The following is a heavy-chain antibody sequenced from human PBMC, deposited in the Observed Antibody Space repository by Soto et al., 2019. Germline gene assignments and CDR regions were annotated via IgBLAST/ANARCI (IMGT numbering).Heavy chain of an antibody. J-gene: IGHJ6*02. V-gene: IGHV1-3*05. CDR3: ASSYCSGGSCYDYYYGMDV. Sequence: QVQLVQSGAEEKKPGASVKVSCKASGYTFTSYAMHWVRQAPGQRLEWMGWINAGNGNTKYSQKFQGRVTITRDTSASTAYMELSSLRSEDTAVYYGASSYCSGGSCYDYYYGMDVWGQGTTVTVSS. D-gene: IGHD2-15*01. CDR2: INAGNGNT. CDR1: GYTFTSYA.